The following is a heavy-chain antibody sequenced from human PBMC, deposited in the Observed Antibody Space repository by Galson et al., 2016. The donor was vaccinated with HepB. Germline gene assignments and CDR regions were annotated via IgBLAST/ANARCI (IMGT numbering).Heavy chain of an antibody. V-gene: IGHV4-34*01. CDR2: INRSGST. Sequence: SETLSLTCEVYGGSFSGHYWNWIRQPPGKGLEWIGEINRSGSTNYNPSLKSRVTISSDTPKNQFSLKLSSVTAADTAVYYCAREFGTWGQGTLVSVSS. CDR3: AREFGT. J-gene: IGHJ5*02. CDR1: GGSFSGHY. D-gene: IGHD3-10*01.